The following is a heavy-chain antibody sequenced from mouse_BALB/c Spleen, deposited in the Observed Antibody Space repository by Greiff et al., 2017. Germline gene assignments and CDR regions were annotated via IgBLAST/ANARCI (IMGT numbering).Heavy chain of an antibody. CDR2: ISSGGST. CDR1: GFTFSSYA. J-gene: IGHJ1*01. V-gene: IGHV5-6-5*01. CDR3: ASYYDYSYWYFEI. Sequence: EVMLVESGGGLVKPGGSLKLSCAASGFTFSSYAMSWVRQTPEKRLEWVASISSGGSTYYPDSVKGRFTISRDNARNILYLQMSSLRSEDTAMYYCASYYDYSYWYFEIWGAGTTVTVSS. D-gene: IGHD2-4*01.